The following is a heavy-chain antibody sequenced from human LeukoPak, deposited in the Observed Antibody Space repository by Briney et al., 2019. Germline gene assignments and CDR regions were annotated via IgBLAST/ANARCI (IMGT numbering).Heavy chain of an antibody. J-gene: IGHJ4*02. CDR1: GFTFDDCA. V-gene: IGHV3-9*01. D-gene: IGHD3-22*01. CDR2: ISWNSGII. CDR3: AKGAEGPDYYYDTSGVY. Sequence: GGSLRLSCAASGFTFDDCAMHWVRQAPGKGLEWVSSISWNSGIIDYADSVKGRFTISRDNAKNSLYLQMNSLTTEDTAFYYCAKGAEGPDYYYDTSGVYWGQGTLVTVSS.